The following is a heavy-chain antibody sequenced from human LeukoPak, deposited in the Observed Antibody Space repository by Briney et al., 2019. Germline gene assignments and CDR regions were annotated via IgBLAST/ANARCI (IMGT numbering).Heavy chain of an antibody. CDR3: ARDHDTMVRGVIIRAFDI. D-gene: IGHD3-10*01. CDR2: ISGSGGST. Sequence: PGGSLRLSCAASGFTFSSYAMSWVRQAPGKGLEWVSAISGSGGSTYYADSVKGRFTISRDNSKNTLYLQMNSLRAEDTAVYYCARDHDTMVRGVIIRAFDIWGQGTMVTVSS. V-gene: IGHV3-23*01. J-gene: IGHJ3*02. CDR1: GFTFSSYA.